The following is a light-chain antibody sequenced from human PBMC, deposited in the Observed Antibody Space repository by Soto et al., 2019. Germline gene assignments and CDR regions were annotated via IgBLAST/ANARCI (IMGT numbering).Light chain of an antibody. CDR3: QRYNNWPLN. V-gene: IGKV3-15*01. CDR1: QSVRNN. J-gene: IGKJ4*01. CDR2: DAT. Sequence: EVVMTQSPATLSVSPGERATLSCKTSQSVRNNLVWYLQKPGQAPRPIIYDATTRATGIPVRFSGSRSGTEFTLTINSLQSEDFAVYYCQRYNNWPLNFGGGTKV.